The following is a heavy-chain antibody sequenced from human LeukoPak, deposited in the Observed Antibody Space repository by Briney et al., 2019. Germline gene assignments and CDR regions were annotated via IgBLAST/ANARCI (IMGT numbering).Heavy chain of an antibody. D-gene: IGHD3-22*01. CDR2: ISSSSSYI. CDR3: ARLQPGYYYDSSGYYPIDY. Sequence: PGGSLRLSCAASGFTFSSYSMNWVRQAPGKGLEWVSSISSSSSYIYYADSVKGRFTISRDNAENSLYLQMNSLRAEDTAVYYCARLQPGYYYDSSGYYPIDYWGQGTLVTVSS. J-gene: IGHJ4*02. CDR1: GFTFSSYS. V-gene: IGHV3-21*01.